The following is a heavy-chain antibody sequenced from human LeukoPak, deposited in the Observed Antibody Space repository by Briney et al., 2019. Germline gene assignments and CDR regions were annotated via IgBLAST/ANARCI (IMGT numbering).Heavy chain of an antibody. CDR2: ISSSSSTI. D-gene: IGHD2-2*01. Sequence: GGSLRLSCAASGFTFSSYSMSWVRQAPGKGLEWVSYISSSSSTIYYADSVKGRFTISRYNAKNSLYLQMNSLRAEDTAVYYCARDCGAADQLLLCYFAYWGQGTLVTVSS. V-gene: IGHV3-48*01. J-gene: IGHJ4*02. CDR3: ARDCGAADQLLLCYFAY. CDR1: GFTFSSYS.